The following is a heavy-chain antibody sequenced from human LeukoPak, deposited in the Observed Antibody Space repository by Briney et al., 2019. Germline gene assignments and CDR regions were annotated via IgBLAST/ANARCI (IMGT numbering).Heavy chain of an antibody. Sequence: ASVKVSCKASGYTFTSYGISWVRQAPGQGLEWMGWIGAYNGNTNYAQKLQGRVTMTTDTSTSTAYMELRSLRSDDTAVYYCAREWELPAPYYFDYWGQGTLVTVSS. CDR2: IGAYNGNT. CDR1: GYTFTSYG. J-gene: IGHJ4*02. CDR3: AREWELPAPYYFDY. V-gene: IGHV1-18*01. D-gene: IGHD1-26*01.